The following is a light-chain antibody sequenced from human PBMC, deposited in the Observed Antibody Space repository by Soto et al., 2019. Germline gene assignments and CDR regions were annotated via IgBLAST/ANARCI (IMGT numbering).Light chain of an antibody. V-gene: IGKV3-15*01. J-gene: IGKJ1*01. Sequence: EIVMTQSPATLSVSPGERATLSCRASQSVSSNLAWYQQEPGQAPRLLIYGASTRATGIPARFSGSGSGTEFTLTISSLQSEDFATYYCQQYYSYPWTFGQGTKVDIK. CDR2: GAS. CDR3: QQYYSYPWT. CDR1: QSVSSN.